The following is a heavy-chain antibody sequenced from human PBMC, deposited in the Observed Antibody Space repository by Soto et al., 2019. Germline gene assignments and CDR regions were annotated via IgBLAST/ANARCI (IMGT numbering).Heavy chain of an antibody. Sequence: SETLSLTCTVSGGSISSGDYYWSWIRQPPGKGLEWIGYIYYSGSTYYNPSLKSRVTISVDTSKNQFSLKLSSVTAADTAVYYCARELELPRFRWFDPWGQGTMVTVYS. CDR2: IYYSGST. D-gene: IGHD1-7*01. J-gene: IGHJ5*02. V-gene: IGHV4-30-4*01. CDR1: GGSISSGDYY. CDR3: ARELELPRFRWFDP.